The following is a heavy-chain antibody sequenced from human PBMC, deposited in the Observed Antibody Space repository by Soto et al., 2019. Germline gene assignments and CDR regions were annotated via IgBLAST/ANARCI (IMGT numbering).Heavy chain of an antibody. CDR3: AREGYCSGGSCYSRTLDY. V-gene: IGHV4-34*01. CDR1: CGSFSGDY. J-gene: IGHJ4*02. Sequence: SDTLSLTCAFYCGSFSGDYWICILQPPGRGLDWIGEINHSGSTNYNPSLKSRVTISVDTSKNQFSLKLSPVTAADTAVYYCAREGYCSGGSCYSRTLDYWGQGTLVTVSS. D-gene: IGHD2-15*01. CDR2: INHSGST.